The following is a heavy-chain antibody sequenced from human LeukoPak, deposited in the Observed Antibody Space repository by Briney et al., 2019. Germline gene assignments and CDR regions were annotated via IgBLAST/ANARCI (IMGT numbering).Heavy chain of an antibody. V-gene: IGHV4-39*01. D-gene: IGHD3-16*01. J-gene: IGHJ4*02. CDR3: GGMCTGCGWDVALFY. Sequence: WEPLSLTCTVSDDSISSNDYYWGWIRQPPGKGLESIRSISYSGSTYYNPSLKSRVTISEDTFKNQSSLKLSLVTAADTVVYYLGGMCTGCGWDVALFYLGEGSLGTVSS. CDR2: ISYSGST. CDR1: DDSISSNDYY.